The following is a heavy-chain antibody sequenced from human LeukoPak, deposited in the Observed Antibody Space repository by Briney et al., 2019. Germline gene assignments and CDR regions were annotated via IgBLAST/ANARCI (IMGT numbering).Heavy chain of an antibody. CDR3: ARVHGSFPGDF. V-gene: IGHV4-4*07. Sequence: SETLSLTCTVSGGSISSSYCSWIRQPAGKGLEWIGRIYTTGSTDSTDFNPSLKSRVTMSVDTSKNQFSLRLSSVTAADTAMYYCARVHGSFPGDFWGQGTLVTVSS. CDR1: GGSISSSY. CDR2: IYTTGSTDST. D-gene: IGHD3-10*01. J-gene: IGHJ4*02.